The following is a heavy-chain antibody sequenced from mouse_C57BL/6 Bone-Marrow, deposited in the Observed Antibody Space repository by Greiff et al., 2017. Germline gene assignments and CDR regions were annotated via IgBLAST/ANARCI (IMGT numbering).Heavy chain of an antibody. V-gene: IGHV5-17*01. J-gene: IGHJ4*01. CDR2: ISSGSSTI. Sequence: DVMLVESGGGLVKPGGSLKLSCAASGFTFSDYGMHWVRQAPEQGLEWVAYISSGSSTIYYADTGKGRFTLSRDKAKNTLFLQMSSLGSEDTAMYYCARGVYYAMDYWGQGTSVTVSS. CDR3: ARGVYYAMDY. CDR1: GFTFSDYG.